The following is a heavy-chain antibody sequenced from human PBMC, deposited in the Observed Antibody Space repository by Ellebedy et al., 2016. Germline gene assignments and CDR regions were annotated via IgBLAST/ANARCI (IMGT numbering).Heavy chain of an antibody. Sequence: GGSLRLSCAASGFTFSSYAIQWVRQAPGKGLEWVAVISNDGSLKYYADSVKGRFTISRDNSKNTLYLQMNSLRAEDTALYYCAREGYSSGSIGDLDYWGQGTLVTVSS. V-gene: IGHV3-30*04. J-gene: IGHJ4*02. D-gene: IGHD3-22*01. CDR2: ISNDGSLK. CDR1: GFTFSSYA. CDR3: AREGYSSGSIGDLDY.